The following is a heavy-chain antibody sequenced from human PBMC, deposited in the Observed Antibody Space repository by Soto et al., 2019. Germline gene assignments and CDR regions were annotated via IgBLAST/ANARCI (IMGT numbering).Heavy chain of an antibody. CDR2: INPASGST. CDR3: ARDLAAGDY. CDR1: GYTFTHYY. Sequence: QVQLVQSGAEVKKPGASVKLSCRTSGYTFTHYYIHWVRQAPGQGLEWLAIINPASGSTNYAQDFKGRVTLTMDKSTTTVYMELSGLRAEDTAMFYCARDLAAGDYWGQGTLVTVSS. D-gene: IGHD6-13*01. V-gene: IGHV1-46*01. J-gene: IGHJ4*02.